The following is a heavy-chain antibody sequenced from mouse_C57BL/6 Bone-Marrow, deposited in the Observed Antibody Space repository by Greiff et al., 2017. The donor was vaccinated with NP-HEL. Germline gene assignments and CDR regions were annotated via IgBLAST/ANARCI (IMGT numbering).Heavy chain of an antibody. CDR1: GYTFTDYY. CDR2: IYPGSGNT. CDR3: ARNSSGYGYFDY. V-gene: IGHV1-76*01. D-gene: IGHD3-2*02. J-gene: IGHJ2*01. Sequence: VHLVESGAELVRPGASVKLSCKASGYTFTDYYINWVKQRPGQGLEWIARIYPGSGNTYYNEKFKGKATLTAEKSSSTAYMQLSSLTSEDSAVYFCARNSSGYGYFDYWGQGTTLTVSS.